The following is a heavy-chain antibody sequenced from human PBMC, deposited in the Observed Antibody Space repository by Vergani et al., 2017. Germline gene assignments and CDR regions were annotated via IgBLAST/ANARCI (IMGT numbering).Heavy chain of an antibody. CDR3: ARDQRGDSSGYYSINRWFDP. V-gene: IGHV1-18*01. J-gene: IGHJ5*02. D-gene: IGHD3-22*01. Sequence: QVQLVQSGAEVKTPGASVKVSCKASGYTFTSYGISWVRQSPGQGLEWMGWISAYNGNTNYAQKLQGRVTMTTDTSTSTAYMELRSLRSDDTAVYYCARDQRGDSSGYYSINRWFDPWGQGTLVTVSS. CDR1: GYTFTSYG. CDR2: ISAYNGNT.